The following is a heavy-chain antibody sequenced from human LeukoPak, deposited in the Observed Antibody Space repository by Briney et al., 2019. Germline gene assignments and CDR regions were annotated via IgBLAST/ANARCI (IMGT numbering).Heavy chain of an antibody. CDR1: GFTFSSYA. Sequence: VGSLRLSCAASGFTFSSYAMSWVRQAPRKGLEWVSAISGSGGSTYYADSVKGRFTSSRDNSKNTLYLQMHSLRAEDTAVYYCASKGLLLWFGELLFPYWGQGTLVTVSS. V-gene: IGHV3-23*01. CDR3: ASKGLLLWFGELLFPY. D-gene: IGHD3-10*01. CDR2: ISGSGGST. J-gene: IGHJ4*02.